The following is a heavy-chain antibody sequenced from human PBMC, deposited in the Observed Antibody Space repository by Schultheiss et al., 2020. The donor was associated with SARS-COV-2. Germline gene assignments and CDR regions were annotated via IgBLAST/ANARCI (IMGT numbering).Heavy chain of an antibody. CDR1: GDSVSSSTYY. CDR3: VRELGYCSGGSCYSDRAYYYYGMDV. V-gene: IGHV4-61*01. CDR2: IYYSGSA. J-gene: IGHJ6*02. Sequence: SQTLSLTCTVSGDSVSSSTYYWTWVRQPPGKGLEWIGFIYYSGSANYNPSLKSRVTMSVDTSKNQFSLNLSSMTAADTAVYYCVRELGYCSGGSCYSDRAYYYYGMDVWGQGTTVTVSS. D-gene: IGHD2-15*01.